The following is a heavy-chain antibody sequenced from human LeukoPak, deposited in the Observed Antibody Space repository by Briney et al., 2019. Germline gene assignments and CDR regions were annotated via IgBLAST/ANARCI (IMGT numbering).Heavy chain of an antibody. CDR2: INPNSGGT. CDR3: ARDAYYGSGPDY. CDR1: GYTFTGYY. D-gene: IGHD3-10*01. J-gene: IGHJ4*02. Sequence: ASVKASCKASGYTFTGYYMHWVRQAPGQGLEWMGWINPNSGGTNYAQKFQGRVTMTRDTSISTAYMELSRLRSDDTAVYYCARDAYYGSGPDYWGQGTLVTVSS. V-gene: IGHV1-2*02.